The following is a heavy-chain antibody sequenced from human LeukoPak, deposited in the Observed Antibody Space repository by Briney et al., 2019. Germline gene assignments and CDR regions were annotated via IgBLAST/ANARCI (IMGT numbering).Heavy chain of an antibody. Sequence: SETLSLTCTVSGGSISSYYWSWIRQPPGKGLEWIGYIYYSGSTNYNPSLKSRVTISVDTSKNQFSLKLSSVTAADTAVYYCAGVSSGSTYFDYWGQGTLVTVSS. CDR3: AGVSSGSTYFDY. CDR1: GGSISSYY. J-gene: IGHJ4*02. CDR2: IYYSGST. D-gene: IGHD1-26*01. V-gene: IGHV4-59*01.